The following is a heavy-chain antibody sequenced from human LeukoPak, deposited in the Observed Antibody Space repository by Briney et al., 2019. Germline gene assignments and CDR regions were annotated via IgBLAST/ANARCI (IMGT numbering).Heavy chain of an antibody. Sequence: TISRDNSKNTLYLQMNSLRAGDTAVYYCARVDCSGGSCQRGWFDPWGQGTLVTVSS. V-gene: IGHV3-66*01. CDR3: ARVDCSGGSCQRGWFDP. J-gene: IGHJ5*02. D-gene: IGHD2-15*01.